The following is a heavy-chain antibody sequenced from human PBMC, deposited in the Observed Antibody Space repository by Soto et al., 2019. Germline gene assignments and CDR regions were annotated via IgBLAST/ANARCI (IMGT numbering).Heavy chain of an antibody. D-gene: IGHD3-22*01. CDR3: ARDCETMIPNDAFDI. V-gene: IGHV3-30-3*01. CDR2: ISYDGSNK. J-gene: IGHJ3*02. Sequence: QVQLVESGGGVVQPGRSLRLSCAASGFTFSSYAMHWVRQAPGKGLEWVAVISYDGSNKYYADSVKGRFTISRDNSKNTLYLQMNSLRAEDTAVYYCARDCETMIPNDAFDIWGLGTMVTVSS. CDR1: GFTFSSYA.